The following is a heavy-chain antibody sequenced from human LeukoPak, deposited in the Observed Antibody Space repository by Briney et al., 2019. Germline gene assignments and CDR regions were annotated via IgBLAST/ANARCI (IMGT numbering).Heavy chain of an antibody. D-gene: IGHD2-21*02. J-gene: IGHJ6*02. CDR3: ARDGCGGDCYPEYYYYGMDV. CDR2: IIPILGIA. CDR1: GGTFSSYA. V-gene: IGHV1-69*04. Sequence: ASVKVSCKASGGTFSSYAISWVRQAPGQGLEWMGRIIPILGIANYAQKFQGRVTITADKSTSTAYMELSSLRSEDTAVYYCARDGCGGDCYPEYYYYGMDVWGQGTTVTVSS.